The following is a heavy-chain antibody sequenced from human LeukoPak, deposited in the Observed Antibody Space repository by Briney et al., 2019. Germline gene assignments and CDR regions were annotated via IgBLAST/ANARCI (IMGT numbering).Heavy chain of an antibody. D-gene: IGHD3-10*02. V-gene: IGHV4-59*12. CDR3: ARSIGFWLFGEDAFDI. Sequence: PSETLSLTCNVSGDSISSDYWSWIRQPPGKGLEWIGHIYYSGSTNYNPSLKSRVTISVDASKNHFSLKVSSVTAADTAVYYCARSIGFWLFGEDAFDIWGQGTMVTVSS. CDR2: IYYSGST. J-gene: IGHJ3*02. CDR1: GDSISSDY.